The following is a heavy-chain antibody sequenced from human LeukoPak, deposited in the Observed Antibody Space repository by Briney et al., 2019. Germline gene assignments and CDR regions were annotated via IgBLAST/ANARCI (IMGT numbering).Heavy chain of an antibody. V-gene: IGHV1-2*02. CDR2: INPNSGGT. CDR1: GYTFTGYY. J-gene: IGHJ4*02. Sequence: ASVKVSCKASGYTFTGYYMHWVRQAPGQGLGWMGWINPNSGGTNYAQKFQGRVTMTRDTSISTAYMELSRLRSDDTAVYYCARVSSPYSGSYSYWGQGTLVTVSS. D-gene: IGHD1-26*01. CDR3: ARVSSPYSGSYSY.